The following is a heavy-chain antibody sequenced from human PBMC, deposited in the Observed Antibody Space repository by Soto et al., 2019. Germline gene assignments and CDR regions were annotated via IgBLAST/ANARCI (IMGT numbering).Heavy chain of an antibody. CDR2: INKDATT. CDR1: GFSLSRAW. J-gene: IGHJ5*02. V-gene: IGHV3-74*01. Sequence: EVQLAESGGGFVEPGGSLRLSCVVSGFSLSRAWMDWVRQVPGKGLVWVSRINKDATTTYADSVKGRFTISRDTAKNTLYLQMNSLRAEDTALYYCARADFWSFAWGQGTLVTVSS. CDR3: ARADFWSFA. D-gene: IGHD3-3*01.